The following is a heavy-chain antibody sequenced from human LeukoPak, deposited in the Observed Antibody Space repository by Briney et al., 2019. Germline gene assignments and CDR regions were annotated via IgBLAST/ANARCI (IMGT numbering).Heavy chain of an antibody. J-gene: IGHJ6*03. D-gene: IGHD3-22*01. V-gene: IGHV4-34*01. CDR1: GGSFSAYY. CDR2: INHSGST. Sequence: SETLSLTCAVYGGSFSAYYWSWIRQPPGKGLEWVGDINHSGSTNYNPSLKSRVTISVDTSKNQFSLKLSSVTAADTAVYYCARVRRDYYDSSGYYVGGYYYYYMDVWGKGTTVTVSS. CDR3: ARVRRDYYDSSGYYVGGYYYYYMDV.